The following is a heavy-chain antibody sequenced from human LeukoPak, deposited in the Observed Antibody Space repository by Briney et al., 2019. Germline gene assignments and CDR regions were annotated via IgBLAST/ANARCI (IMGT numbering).Heavy chain of an antibody. CDR2: IYYSGTT. Sequence: SETLSLTCTVSGGSMSSYYWSWIRQPPGKGLEWIGYIYYSGTTNYNPSLKSRVTISVDTSKNQFSLKLRFVTAADTAVYYCARGVYIAAAQYGYWGQGTLVTVSS. CDR3: ARGVYIAAAQYGY. D-gene: IGHD6-13*01. V-gene: IGHV4-59*01. CDR1: GGSMSSYY. J-gene: IGHJ4*02.